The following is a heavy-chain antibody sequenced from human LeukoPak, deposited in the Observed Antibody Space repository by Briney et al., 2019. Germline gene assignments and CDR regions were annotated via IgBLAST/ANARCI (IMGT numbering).Heavy chain of an antibody. CDR1: GGSISNYY. V-gene: IGHV4-4*07. CDR2: IHSSGGT. CDR3: ARGGAPEY. Sequence: PSETLSLTCTASGGSISNYYWSWIRQPAGKGLGWIGRIHSSGGTNYNPSLKSRVTMSVDTSTNLVSLKLSSVTAADTAVYYCARGGAPEYWGQGTLVTVYS. J-gene: IGHJ4*02.